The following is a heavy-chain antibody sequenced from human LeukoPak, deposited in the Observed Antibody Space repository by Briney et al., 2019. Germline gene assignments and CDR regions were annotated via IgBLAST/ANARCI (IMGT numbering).Heavy chain of an antibody. V-gene: IGHV3-23*01. D-gene: IGHD3-10*01. CDR3: ARDSTYYYGSGSSGPHYFDY. CDR1: GFTFSSYA. Sequence: GGSLRLACAASGFTFSSYAMSWVRQAPGKGLEWVSAISGSGGSTYYADSVKGRFTISRDNSKNTLYLQLNSLRAEDTAVYYCARDSTYYYGSGSSGPHYFDYWGQGTLVTVSS. J-gene: IGHJ4*02. CDR2: ISGSGGST.